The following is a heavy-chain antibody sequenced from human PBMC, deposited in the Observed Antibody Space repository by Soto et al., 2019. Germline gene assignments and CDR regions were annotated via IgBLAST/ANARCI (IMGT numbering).Heavy chain of an antibody. J-gene: IGHJ5*02. CDR1: GYTFTNYD. D-gene: IGHD3-16*01. V-gene: IGHV1-8*01. CDR2: MNPDSGNT. CDR3: ARGRFRRTWFDP. Sequence: QVQLVQSGAEVKKPGASVKVSCKASGYTFTNYDIHWVRQATGQGLEWMGWMNPDSGNTGQSKQFQGRVTMTRDTSISPAYMEMSRLRSEDTAVYYCARGRFRRTWFDPWGQGTLVTVSS.